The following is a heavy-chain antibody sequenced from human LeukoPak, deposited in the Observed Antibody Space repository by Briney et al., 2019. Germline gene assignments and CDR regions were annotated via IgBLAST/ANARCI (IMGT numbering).Heavy chain of an antibody. CDR3: ARHSTDSVGGGWLDP. J-gene: IGHJ5*02. D-gene: IGHD2-15*01. Sequence: SETLSLTCTVSGGSINGYWSWIRQPPGKGVEWIAYIHYTGTTNLNPSLKSRVTMSVDTSNNRVSLTLNSVTAADTAVYYCARHSTDSVGGGWLDPWGQGTLVTVSS. V-gene: IGHV4-59*08. CDR2: IHYTGTT. CDR1: GGSINGY.